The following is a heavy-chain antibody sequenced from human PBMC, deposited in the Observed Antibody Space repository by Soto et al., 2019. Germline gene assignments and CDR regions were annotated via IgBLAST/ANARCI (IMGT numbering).Heavy chain of an antibody. V-gene: IGHV1-46*01. D-gene: IGHD4-17*01. CDR2: INPSGGST. CDR3: ASTMTTVAHFDY. Sequence: QVQLVQSGAEVKKPGASVKVSCKASGYTFTSYYMHWVRQAPGQGLEWMGIINPSGGSTSYAQKFQGRVTMTRDTSTSTVYMELSSLRSEDTAVYYGASTMTTVAHFDYWGQGTLVTVSS. CDR1: GYTFTSYY. J-gene: IGHJ4*02.